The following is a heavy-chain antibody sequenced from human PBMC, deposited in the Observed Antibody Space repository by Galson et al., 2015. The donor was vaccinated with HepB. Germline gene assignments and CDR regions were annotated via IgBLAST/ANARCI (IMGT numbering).Heavy chain of an antibody. J-gene: IGHJ5*02. CDR2: ISYDGSNK. D-gene: IGHD6-13*01. Sequence: SLRLSCAASGFTFSSYAMHWVRQAPGKGLEWVAVISYDGSNKYYADSVKGRFTISRDNSKNTLYLQMNSLRAEDTAVYYCARDRQQLVLWGWFDPWGQGTLVTVSS. CDR1: GFTFSSYA. V-gene: IGHV3-30*04. CDR3: ARDRQQLVLWGWFDP.